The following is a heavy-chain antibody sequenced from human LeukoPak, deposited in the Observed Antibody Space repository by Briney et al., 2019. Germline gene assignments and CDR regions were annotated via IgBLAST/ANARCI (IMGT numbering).Heavy chain of an antibody. CDR3: ARDSSYDISTGRFGNDGMDV. Sequence: PSETLSLTCSVSGGSMSNYYWSWIRQAPGKGLEWIGYIHDTGSTNYNPSLKSRVTISVDTSKNQFSLELSSVTAADTAVYFCARDSSYDISTGRFGNDGMDVWGRGTTVIVSS. CDR2: IHDTGST. J-gene: IGHJ6*04. CDR1: GGSMSNYY. V-gene: IGHV4-59*01. D-gene: IGHD3-9*01.